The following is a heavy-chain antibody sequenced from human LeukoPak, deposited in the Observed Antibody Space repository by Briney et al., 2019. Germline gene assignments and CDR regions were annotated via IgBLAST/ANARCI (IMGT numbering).Heavy chain of an antibody. D-gene: IGHD6-19*01. CDR1: GGSISSYY. CDR3: AIIRYSSGWYGGTFDY. CDR2: IYHSGST. J-gene: IGHJ4*02. V-gene: IGHV4-59*12. Sequence: SETLSLTCTVSGGSISSYYWGWIRQPPGKGLEWIGYIYHSGSTNYNPSLKSRVTISKNQFSLKLSSVTAADTAVYYCAIIRYSSGWYGGTFDYWGQGTLVTVSS.